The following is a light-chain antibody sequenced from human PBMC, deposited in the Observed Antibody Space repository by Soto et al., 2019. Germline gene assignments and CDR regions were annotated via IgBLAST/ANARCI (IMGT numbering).Light chain of an antibody. Sequence: IQMTQSPSSLSASVGDRVTITCRASQSISTYLNWYQQKPGKAPKLLIYAASSLQSGVPSRFSGSGSGTDFTLTISSLQPEDCATYYCQQSYSTPLTFGGGTKVEIK. CDR1: QSISTY. V-gene: IGKV1-39*01. CDR2: AAS. CDR3: QQSYSTPLT. J-gene: IGKJ4*01.